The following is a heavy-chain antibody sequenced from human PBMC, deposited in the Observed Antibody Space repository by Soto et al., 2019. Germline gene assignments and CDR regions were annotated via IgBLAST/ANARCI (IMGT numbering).Heavy chain of an antibody. CDR1: GGTFSSYA. Sequence: SVNVSCKASGGTFSSYAISWVRQAPGQGLEWMGGIIPIFGTANYAQKFQGRVTITADESTSTAYMELSSLRSEDTAVYYCARLNYYDSSGYPSYFDYWGQGTLVTVSS. V-gene: IGHV1-69*13. CDR3: ARLNYYDSSGYPSYFDY. J-gene: IGHJ4*02. CDR2: IIPIFGTA. D-gene: IGHD3-22*01.